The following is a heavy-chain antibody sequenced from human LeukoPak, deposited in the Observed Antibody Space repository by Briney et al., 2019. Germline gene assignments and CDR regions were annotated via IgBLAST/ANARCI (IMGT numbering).Heavy chain of an antibody. CDR1: GFTFSSYS. CDR3: AKAPVTTCRGAFCYPFDY. J-gene: IGHJ4*02. V-gene: IGHV3-23*01. D-gene: IGHD2-15*01. CDR2: ISDTGNT. Sequence: GGSLRLSCAASGFTFSSYSMNWVRQAPGKGLEWVSAISDTGNTYHADSVKGRFTIPRDSSKNTLFLQMNRLRPEDAAVYYCAKAPVTTCRGAFCYPFDYWGLGTLVTVSS.